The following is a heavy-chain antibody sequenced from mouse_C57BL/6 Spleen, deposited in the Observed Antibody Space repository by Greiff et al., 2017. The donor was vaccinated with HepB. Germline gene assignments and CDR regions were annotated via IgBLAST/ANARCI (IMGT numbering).Heavy chain of an antibody. D-gene: IGHD4-1*01. CDR3: ARLRTGTDYAMDY. Sequence: EVQLQQSGPELVKPGASVKISCKASGYTFTDYYMNWVKQSHGKSLEWIGDINPNNGGTSYNQKFKGKATLTVDKSSSTAYMELRSLTSEDSAVYYCARLRTGTDYAMDYWGQGTSVTVSS. CDR1: GYTFTDYY. V-gene: IGHV1-26*01. J-gene: IGHJ4*01. CDR2: INPNNGGT.